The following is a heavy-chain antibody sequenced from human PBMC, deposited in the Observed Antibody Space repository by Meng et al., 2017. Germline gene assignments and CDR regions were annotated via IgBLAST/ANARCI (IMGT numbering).Heavy chain of an antibody. CDR2: INPNSGGT. Sequence: GQLVQSGGEVKKPGASVKVSCKASGYTFTGYYMHWVRQAPGQGLEWMGRINPNSGGTNYAQKFQGRVTMTRDTSISTAYMELSRLRSDDTAVYYCARALIVVANWFDPWGQGTLVTVSS. J-gene: IGHJ5*02. CDR1: GYTFTGYY. V-gene: IGHV1-2*06. CDR3: ARALIVVANWFDP. D-gene: IGHD3-22*01.